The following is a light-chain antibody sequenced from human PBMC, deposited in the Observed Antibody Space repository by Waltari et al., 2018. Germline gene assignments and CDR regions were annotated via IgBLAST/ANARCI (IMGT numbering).Light chain of an antibody. V-gene: IGKV1-5*03. CDR2: EAS. J-gene: IGKJ2*01. Sequence: EIQMTQSPSTRSASVGDRVTITCRASQRISRYLAWYQQKPGKAPKLLIYEASSLESGVPSRFSGSGSGTEFTLTISSLQPDDFATYYCQECNTFLYTFGQGTKLEI. CDR1: QRISRY. CDR3: QECNTFLYT.